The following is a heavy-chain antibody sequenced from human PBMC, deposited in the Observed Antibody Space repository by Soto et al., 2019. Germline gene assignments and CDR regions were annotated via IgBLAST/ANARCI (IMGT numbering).Heavy chain of an antibody. V-gene: IGHV1-8*01. CDR1: GYTFSNYD. Sequence: QVQLVQSGAELKQPGASVKVSCKTSGYTFSNYDINWVRQATGQGLEWMGWMKPRSGNRGYAQKFQGRVTMTRDTSINTAYMELTRLTYDDPAVYYCVREPTVTDDKNDAFDFGGQGTMVTVSP. D-gene: IGHD2-21*02. J-gene: IGHJ3*01. CDR2: MKPRSGNR. CDR3: VREPTVTDDKNDAFDF.